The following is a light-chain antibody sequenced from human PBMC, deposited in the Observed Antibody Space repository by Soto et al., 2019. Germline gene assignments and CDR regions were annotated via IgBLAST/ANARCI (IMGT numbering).Light chain of an antibody. V-gene: IGKV3-20*01. CDR1: QSVSDSY. CDR2: AS. CDR3: QRDGTPAL. J-gene: IGKJ3*01. Sequence: EIVLTQSPGTLSLSPGERATLSCRASQSVSDSYLAWYQQKPGQAPRLLIYASSSATSIPDSCSGSGSETDFTITISKLEDDDVAVYYCQRDGTPALFGPGTKVDIK.